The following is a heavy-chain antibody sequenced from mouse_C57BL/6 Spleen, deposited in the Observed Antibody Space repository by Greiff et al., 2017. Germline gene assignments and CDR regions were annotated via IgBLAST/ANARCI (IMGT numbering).Heavy chain of an antibody. V-gene: IGHV1-64*01. CDR3: ARGICYGYDGWYFDV. J-gene: IGHJ1*03. D-gene: IGHD2-2*01. Sequence: QVQLQQPGAELVKPGASVKLSCKASGYTFTSYWMHWVKQRPGQGLEWIGMIHPNSGSTNYNEKFKSKATLTVDKSSSTAYMQLSSLTSEDSAVYYCARGICYGYDGWYFDVWGTGTTVTVSS. CDR1: GYTFTSYW. CDR2: IHPNSGST.